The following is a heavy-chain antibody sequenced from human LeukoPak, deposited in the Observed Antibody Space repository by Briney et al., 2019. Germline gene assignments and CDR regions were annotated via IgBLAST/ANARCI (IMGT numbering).Heavy chain of an antibody. J-gene: IGHJ4*01. Sequence: SAKVSCKVPGGTFNAYGITWVRQAPGQGLEWMGRIIPVLEMATYAQKYEGRVKITADKSTTTIYLFLSSLTSDDTAVYYCARGRNYFDYWGQGSLVTVSS. CDR2: IIPVLEMA. CDR1: GGTFNAYG. CDR3: ARGRNYFDY. V-gene: IGHV1-69*04.